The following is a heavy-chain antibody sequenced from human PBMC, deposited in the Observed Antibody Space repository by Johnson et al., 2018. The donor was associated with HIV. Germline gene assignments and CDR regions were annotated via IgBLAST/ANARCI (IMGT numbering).Heavy chain of an antibody. CDR3: TTGLYWNDAFDI. Sequence: VQLVESGGGLVQPGGSLRLSCAASGFTFSNAWMSWVRQAPGKGLEWVSGINWNGGSTGYADSVKGRFTISRDNAKNSLYLQMNSLRAEDTALYYCTTGLYWNDAFDIWGQGTMVTVSS. D-gene: IGHD1-1*01. V-gene: IGHV3-20*04. J-gene: IGHJ3*02. CDR2: INWNGGST. CDR1: GFTFSNAW.